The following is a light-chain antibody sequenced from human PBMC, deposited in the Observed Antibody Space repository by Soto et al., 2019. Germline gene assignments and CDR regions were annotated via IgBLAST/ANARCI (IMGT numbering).Light chain of an antibody. J-gene: IGLJ2*01. CDR2: GVT. V-gene: IGLV2-14*01. Sequence: QSVLTQPASVSGSPGQSITISCTGTSSDVGAYNYVSWYQQHPGKAPKLMIYGVTTRPSGVSNRFSGSKSGNTASLTISGLQAEDEADYYCSSYTSSSTVLFGGGTQLTVL. CDR3: SSYTSSSTVL. CDR1: SSDVGAYNY.